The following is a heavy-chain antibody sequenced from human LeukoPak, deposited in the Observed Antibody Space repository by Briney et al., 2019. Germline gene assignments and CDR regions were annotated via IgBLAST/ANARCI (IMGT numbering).Heavy chain of an antibody. Sequence: GGSLRLSCAASGFTFSSYAMSWVRQAPGKGLEWVSAISGSGGSTYYADSVKGRFTISRDNSKNTLYLQMNSLRAEDTAVYYCAKDRLRIAVAGTSGGLDPWGQGTLVTVSS. J-gene: IGHJ5*02. CDR1: GFTFSSYA. V-gene: IGHV3-23*01. D-gene: IGHD6-19*01. CDR3: AKDRLRIAVAGTSGGLDP. CDR2: ISGSGGST.